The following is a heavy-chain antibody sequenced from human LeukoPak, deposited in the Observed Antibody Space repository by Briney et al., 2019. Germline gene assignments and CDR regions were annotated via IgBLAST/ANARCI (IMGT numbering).Heavy chain of an antibody. J-gene: IGHJ4*02. CDR2: INSDGRTT. CDR3: ASTYDYDTSGNYPFDY. CDR1: GFAFRRYG. Sequence: GGSLRLSCAASGFAFRRYGMPWVRQAPGKGLVWVSHINSDGRTTNYAGSVKGRFTISRDNAKNTPYLQMNSLRVEDTAVYYCASTYDYDTSGNYPFDYWGQGTLVTVSA. V-gene: IGHV3-74*01. D-gene: IGHD3-22*01.